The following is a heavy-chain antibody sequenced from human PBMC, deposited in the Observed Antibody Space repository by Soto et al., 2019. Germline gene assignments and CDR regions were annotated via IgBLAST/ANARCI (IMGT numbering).Heavy chain of an antibody. D-gene: IGHD3-16*01. V-gene: IGHV4-34*01. CDR3: ETGKLGGEY. Sequence: PSATXSLTCSFYVVSFVVYYFIWIRQHPGKGLEWIGEINHSGSTNYNPSLKSRVTISVDASKNQFSLKLSSVTAADTAVYYCETGKLGGEYWGQRTLV. J-gene: IGHJ4*02. CDR2: INHSGST. CDR1: VVSFVVYY.